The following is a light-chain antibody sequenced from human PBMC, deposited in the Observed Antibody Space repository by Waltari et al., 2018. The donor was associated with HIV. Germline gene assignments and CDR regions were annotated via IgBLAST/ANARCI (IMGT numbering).Light chain of an antibody. Sequence: SYELTQPPSVSVSPGQTARITCSGDALPNKYAYWYQRKPGQAPVLVIYKDSERPSGIPERFSGSSSGTTVTVTISGVQAEDEADYYCQSADSSGTYVLFGGGTKLTVL. V-gene: IGLV3-25*03. CDR3: QSADSSGTYVL. J-gene: IGLJ2*01. CDR1: ALPNKY. CDR2: KDS.